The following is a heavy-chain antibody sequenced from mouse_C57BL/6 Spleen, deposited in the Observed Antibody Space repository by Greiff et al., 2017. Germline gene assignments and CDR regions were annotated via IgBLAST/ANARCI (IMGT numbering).Heavy chain of an antibody. J-gene: IGHJ2*01. D-gene: IGHD1-1*01. CDR2: IYPGSGST. Sequence: QVQLQQPGAELVKPGASVKMSCKASGYTFTSYWITWVKQRPGQGLEWIGDIYPGSGSTNYNEKFKSKATLTVDTSASTAYMHLSSLTSEDSAVYYGATSVVAHFDYWGQGTTLTVSS. V-gene: IGHV1-55*01. CDR1: GYTFTSYW. CDR3: ATSVVAHFDY.